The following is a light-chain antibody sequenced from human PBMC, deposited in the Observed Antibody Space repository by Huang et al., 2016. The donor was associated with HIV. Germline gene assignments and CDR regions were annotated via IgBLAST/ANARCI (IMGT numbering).Light chain of an antibody. J-gene: IGKJ1*01. Sequence: DIQMTQSPSSLSASIGDRITISCRASQDIDAYLAWYQHKPGKVPNLLIYAASTLQSGFPSRFSGSGSGTNFTLTIGSLQPEDVGSYYCQKYNDVPRTFGQGTKVEIK. CDR3: QKYNDVPRT. V-gene: IGKV1-27*01. CDR1: QDIDAY. CDR2: AAS.